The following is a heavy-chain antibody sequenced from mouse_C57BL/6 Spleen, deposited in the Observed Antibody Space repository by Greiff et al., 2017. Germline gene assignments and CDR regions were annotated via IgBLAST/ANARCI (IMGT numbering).Heavy chain of an antibody. V-gene: IGHV5-16*01. CDR3: ARGSNYGGFDV. CDR1: GFTFSDYY. D-gene: IGHD2-5*01. Sequence: DVQLQESEGGLVQPGSSMKLSCTASGFTFSDYYMAWVRQVPEKGLEWVANINYDGSSTYYLDSLKSRFIISRDNAKNILYLQMSSLKSEDTATYYCARGSNYGGFDVWGTGTTVTVSS. CDR2: INYDGSST. J-gene: IGHJ1*03.